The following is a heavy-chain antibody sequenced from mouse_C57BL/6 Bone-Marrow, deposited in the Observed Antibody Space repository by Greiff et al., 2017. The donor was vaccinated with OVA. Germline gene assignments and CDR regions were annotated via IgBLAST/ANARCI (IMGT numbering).Heavy chain of an antibody. CDR2: IYPGDGDT. CDR1: GYAFSSSW. Sequence: VQLQQSGPELVKPGASVKISCKASGYAFSSSWMNWVKQRPGKGLEWIGRIYPGDGDTNYNGKFKGTATLTADKSSSPAYMQLSSQTSEDSAVYFCARGGITTVVATDWYFDVWGTGTTVTVSS. V-gene: IGHV1-82*01. D-gene: IGHD1-1*01. J-gene: IGHJ1*03. CDR3: ARGGITTVVATDWYFDV.